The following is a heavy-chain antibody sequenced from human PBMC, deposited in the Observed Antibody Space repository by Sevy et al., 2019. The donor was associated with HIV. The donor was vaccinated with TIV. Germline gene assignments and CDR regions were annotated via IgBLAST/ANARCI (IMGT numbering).Heavy chain of an antibody. Sequence: GGSRRLSGAASGFSVNSNYMTWVRQAPGKGLEGVSGIYRDETTYHADSVKDRFTISRDNSKNMLYLQMSSLRAEDTAIYYCARGKSGYGYALNYWGQGTLVTVSS. J-gene: IGHJ4*02. CDR1: GFSVNSNY. V-gene: IGHV3-66*01. D-gene: IGHD5-18*01. CDR2: IYRDETT. CDR3: ARGKSGYGYALNY.